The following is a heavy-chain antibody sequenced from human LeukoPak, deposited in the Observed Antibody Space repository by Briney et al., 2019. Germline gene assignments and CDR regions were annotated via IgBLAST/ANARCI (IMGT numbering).Heavy chain of an antibody. CDR1: GGSFSGYY. CDR3: ARLLWFGEPQLADWFDP. J-gene: IGHJ5*02. V-gene: IGHV4-34*01. Sequence: SETLSLTCAVYGGSFSGYYWSWIRQPPGKGLEWIGEINHSGSTNYNPSLKSRVTISVDTSKNQFSLKLSSVTAADTAVYYCARLLWFGEPQLADWFDPWGQGTLVTVSS. CDR2: INHSGST. D-gene: IGHD3-10*01.